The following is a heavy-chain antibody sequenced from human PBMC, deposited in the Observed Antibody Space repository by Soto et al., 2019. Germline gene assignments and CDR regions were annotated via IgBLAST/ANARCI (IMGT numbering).Heavy chain of an antibody. J-gene: IGHJ4*02. CDR1: GGTFNSYS. D-gene: IGHD4-17*01. Sequence: QVQLVQSGAEVKKPGSSVKVSCKASGGTFNSYSINWVRQAPGQGLEWMGRIIPILGITNYAQKFQGRVTISADKSTSTAYMELSSLRSEDTAVYYCASSLPSEYGDYTSFDYWGQGTLVTVSS. V-gene: IGHV1-69*02. CDR2: IIPILGIT. CDR3: ASSLPSEYGDYTSFDY.